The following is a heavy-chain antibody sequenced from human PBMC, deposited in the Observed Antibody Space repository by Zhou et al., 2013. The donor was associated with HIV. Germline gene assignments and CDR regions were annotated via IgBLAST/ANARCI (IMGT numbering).Heavy chain of an antibody. J-gene: IGHJ3*02. V-gene: IGHV1-69*05. CDR2: ISPIFGTA. D-gene: IGHD1-26*01. CDR1: GGSFKTYA. Sequence: QVQLVQSGAEMKKPGSSVKVSCEASGGSFKTYAITWVRQAPGRGLEWMGGISPIFGTANYAQKFKGRVSIIIDESTRTTSMDLSSLTFEDTAVYYCARLGVVGATSRHDAFDIWGQGTMVTVSS. CDR3: ARLGVVGATSRHDAFDI.